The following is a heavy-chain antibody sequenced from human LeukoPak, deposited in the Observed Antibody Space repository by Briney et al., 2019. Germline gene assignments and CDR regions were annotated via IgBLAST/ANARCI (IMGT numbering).Heavy chain of an antibody. D-gene: IGHD1-26*01. V-gene: IGHV4-4*07. J-gene: IGHJ5*02. CDR3: AREGGSYYLSTNWFDP. CDR2: IYTSGST. CDR1: GGSISSYY. Sequence: SETLSLTCTVSGGSISSYYWSWIRQPAGKGLEWIGRIYTSGSTNYNPSLKSRVTMSVDTSKNQFSLKLSSVTAADTAVYYCAREGGSYYLSTNWFDPWGQGTLVTVSS.